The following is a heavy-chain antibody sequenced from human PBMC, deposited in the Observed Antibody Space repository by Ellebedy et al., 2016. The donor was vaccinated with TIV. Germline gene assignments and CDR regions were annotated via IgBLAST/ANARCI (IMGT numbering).Heavy chain of an antibody. CDR3: ARVGRWEDFDI. J-gene: IGHJ3*02. Sequence: SVKVSXXASGGTFSSDTISWVRQAPGQGLEWMGRIIPILTIANYAQKFQGRVTITADKSTSTAYMELSSLRSEDTAVYYCARVGRWEDFDIWGQGTMVTVSS. CDR2: IIPILTIA. D-gene: IGHD1-26*01. V-gene: IGHV1-69*02. CDR1: GGTFSSDT.